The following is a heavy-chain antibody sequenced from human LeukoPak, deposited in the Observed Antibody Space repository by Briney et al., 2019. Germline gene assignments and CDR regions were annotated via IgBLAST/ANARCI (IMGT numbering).Heavy chain of an antibody. Sequence: PGGSLRLSCAASGFTFSSYSMNWVRQAPGKGLEWVSSISSESSFIYYADSLKGRFTTSRDNAKNSLFLQMNSLRAEDTAVYYCARNYDYWGQGTLVTVSS. D-gene: IGHD1-7*01. CDR3: ARNYDY. V-gene: IGHV3-21*01. CDR1: GFTFSSYS. J-gene: IGHJ4*02. CDR2: ISSESSFI.